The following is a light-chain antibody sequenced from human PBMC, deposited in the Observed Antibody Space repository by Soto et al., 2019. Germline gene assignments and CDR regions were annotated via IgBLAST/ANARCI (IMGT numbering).Light chain of an antibody. J-gene: IGKJ5*01. V-gene: IGKV3-15*01. CDR1: QRVSSR. CDR2: DAS. Sequence: EILMTQSPDTLFVSLGEGATLSCRASQRVSSRLAWYQQKPGQAPRLLISDASSMASGVPARFSGSGYETDLTPTISSVQSEAFAVYYRQQRSNWPTITLRQGTRLEIK. CDR3: QQRSNWPTIT.